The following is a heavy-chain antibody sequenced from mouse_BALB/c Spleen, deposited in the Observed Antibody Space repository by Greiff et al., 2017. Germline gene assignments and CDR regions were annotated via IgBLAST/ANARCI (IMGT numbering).Heavy chain of an antibody. J-gene: IGHJ1*01. D-gene: IGHD1-1*01. V-gene: IGHV3-8*02. CDR2: ISYSGST. CDR3: GGSGYCGSGYFDV. CDR1: GDSITSCY. Sequence: EVQLVESGPSLVKPSQTLSLTCSVTGDSITSCYWNWIRKFPGNNLEYMGYISYSGSTNYNPSLKSRISITRDTSKNQYSLQLNSVTTEDTATYCGGGSGYCGSGYFDVWGAGTTVTVSS.